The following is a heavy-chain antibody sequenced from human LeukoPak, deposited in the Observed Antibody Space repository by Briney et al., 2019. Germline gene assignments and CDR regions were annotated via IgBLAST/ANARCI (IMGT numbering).Heavy chain of an antibody. CDR3: ARWELTGRVMERLSWIDH. CDR1: GFTFDDFG. CDR2: INWNGGDT. Sequence: GGSLSLSCAASGFTFDDFGMLWVRQPSAKGLEWVYGINWNGGDTGYADSAKDRFNISRDNAKKILYVQLNSLIFEETAVYYCARWELTGRVMERLSWIDHWGQGALGTVSS. D-gene: IGHD1-26*01. J-gene: IGHJ4*02. V-gene: IGHV3-20*04.